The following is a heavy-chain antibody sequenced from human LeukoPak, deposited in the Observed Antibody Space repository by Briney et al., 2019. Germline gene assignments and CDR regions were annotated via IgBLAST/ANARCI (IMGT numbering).Heavy chain of an antibody. V-gene: IGHV1-2*02. Sequence: GASVKVSCKASGYTFTGYYMHWVRQAPGQGLEWMGWINPNSGGTNYAQKFQGRVTMTRDTSISTAYMELSRLRSDDTAVYYCARMSLGEWLRLIAPFDYWGQGTLVTVSS. CDR3: ARMSLGEWLRLIAPFDY. J-gene: IGHJ4*02. CDR2: INPNSGGT. D-gene: IGHD5-12*01. CDR1: GYTFTGYY.